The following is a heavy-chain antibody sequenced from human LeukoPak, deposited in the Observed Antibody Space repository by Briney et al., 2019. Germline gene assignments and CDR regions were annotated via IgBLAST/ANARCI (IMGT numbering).Heavy chain of an antibody. D-gene: IGHD3-22*01. Sequence: GRSLRLSCAVSGFTFNDYAMYWVRQAPGKGLEWVSGINWNSDNIGYADSVKGRFTISRDDAKNSLFLQMNSLRAEDTALYYCARASYYYDTTGLGAVDIWGQGTMVTVSS. CDR3: ARASYYYDTTGLGAVDI. J-gene: IGHJ3*02. CDR1: GFTFNDYA. V-gene: IGHV3-9*01. CDR2: INWNSDNI.